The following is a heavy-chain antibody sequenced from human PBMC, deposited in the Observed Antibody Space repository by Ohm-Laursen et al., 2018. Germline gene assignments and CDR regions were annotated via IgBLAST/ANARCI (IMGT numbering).Heavy chain of an antibody. CDR1: GGSISSGGYY. D-gene: IGHD1-26*01. CDR3: ARSDGSYWVDY. Sequence: TLSLTCTVSGGSISSGGYYWSWIRQPAGKGLEWIGRIYTSGSTNYNPSLKSRVTISVDTSKNQFSLKLSSVTAADTAVYYCARSDGSYWVDYWGQGTLVTVSS. V-gene: IGHV4-61*02. J-gene: IGHJ4*02. CDR2: IYTSGST.